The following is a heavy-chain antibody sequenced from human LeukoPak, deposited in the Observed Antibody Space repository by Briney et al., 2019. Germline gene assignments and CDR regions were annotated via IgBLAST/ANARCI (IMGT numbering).Heavy chain of an antibody. D-gene: IGHD6-13*01. V-gene: IGHV3-9*01. CDR1: GFTFSSYS. CDR3: AKALGKGSSSWYLDDY. Sequence: GGSLRLSCAASGFTFSSYSMNWVRQAPGKGLEWVSGISWNSGSIGYADSVKGRFTISRDNAKNSLYLQMNSLRAEDTALYYCAKALGKGSSSWYLDDYWGQGTLVTVSS. J-gene: IGHJ4*02. CDR2: ISWNSGSI.